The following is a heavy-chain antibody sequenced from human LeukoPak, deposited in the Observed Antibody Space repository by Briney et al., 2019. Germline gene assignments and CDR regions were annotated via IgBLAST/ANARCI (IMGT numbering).Heavy chain of an antibody. CDR3: AKDLQQLVRPDTDY. J-gene: IGHJ4*02. CDR1: GFTSSSYA. Sequence: GGSLRLSCAASGFTSSSYAMSWVRQAPGKGLEWVSAISGSGGSTYYADSVKGRFTISRDNSKNTLYLQMNSLRAEDTAVYYCAKDLQQLVRPDTDYWGQGTLVTVSS. CDR2: ISGSGGST. D-gene: IGHD6-13*01. V-gene: IGHV3-23*01.